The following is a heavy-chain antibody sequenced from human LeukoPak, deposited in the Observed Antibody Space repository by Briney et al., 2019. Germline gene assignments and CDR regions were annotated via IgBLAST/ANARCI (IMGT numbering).Heavy chain of an antibody. Sequence: SETLSLTCSVSGGSISSGSYYWGWIRQPPGKGLEWIGSIYYSGSTYYNPSLKSRVTISIDTSKNQFSLKLSSVTAADTAVYYCARVPYYYIAAAGRYAFDIWGQGTMVTVSS. D-gene: IGHD6-13*01. V-gene: IGHV4-39*01. J-gene: IGHJ3*02. CDR3: ARVPYYYIAAAGRYAFDI. CDR2: IYYSGST. CDR1: GGSISSGSYY.